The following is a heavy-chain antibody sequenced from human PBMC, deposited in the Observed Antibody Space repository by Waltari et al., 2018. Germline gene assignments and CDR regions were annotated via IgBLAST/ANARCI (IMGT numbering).Heavy chain of an antibody. D-gene: IGHD4-17*01. CDR1: GGSFSGYY. CDR3: ARGGYGDNRYYYYYYMDV. CDR2: INHSGST. V-gene: IGHV4-34*01. J-gene: IGHJ6*03. Sequence: QVQLQQWGAGLLKPSETLSLTCAVYGGSFSGYYWSWIRQPPGKGLEWIGEINHSGSTNYNPSLNSRVTISVDTSKNQFSLKLSSVTAADTAVYYCARGGYGDNRYYYYYYMDVWGKGTTVTVSS.